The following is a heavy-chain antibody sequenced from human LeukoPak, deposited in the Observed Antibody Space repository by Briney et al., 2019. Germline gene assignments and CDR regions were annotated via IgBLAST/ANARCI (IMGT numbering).Heavy chain of an antibody. CDR2: IYYSGYS. Sequence: SETLSLTCTVSGGSISISSYYWGWIRQPPGKGLEWIGSIYYSGYSYYNPSLKSRVTISVDTSKNQFSLKLSSVTAADTAVYYCARLDGRKVPVAGSLFDYWGQGTLVTVSS. CDR3: ARLDGRKVPVAGSLFDY. D-gene: IGHD6-19*01. CDR1: GGSISISSYY. V-gene: IGHV4-39*01. J-gene: IGHJ4*02.